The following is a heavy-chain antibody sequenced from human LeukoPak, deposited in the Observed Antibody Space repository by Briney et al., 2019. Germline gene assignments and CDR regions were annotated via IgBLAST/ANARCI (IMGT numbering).Heavy chain of an antibody. Sequence: ASVKVSCKASGYTFTGYYMHWVRQAPGQGLEWMGWINPNSGGTNYAQKFQGRVTMTRDTSISTAYMELSRLRSGDTAVYYCARALAGSGSYYNYWGQGTLVTVSS. V-gene: IGHV1-2*02. J-gene: IGHJ4*02. CDR3: ARALAGSGSYYNY. D-gene: IGHD3-10*01. CDR1: GYTFTGYY. CDR2: INPNSGGT.